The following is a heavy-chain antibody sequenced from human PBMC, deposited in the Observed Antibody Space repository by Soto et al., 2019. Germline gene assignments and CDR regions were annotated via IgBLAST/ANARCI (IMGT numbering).Heavy chain of an antibody. Sequence: GESLKISCAASGFTFRDYYMSWIRQAPGKGLEWISYISNSGSSKYYADSVKGRFTISRDNSKNTLYLQMNSLRGEDTAVYYCAKDQYSYGPHYFDYWGQGTLVTVSS. CDR1: GFTFRDYY. J-gene: IGHJ4*02. D-gene: IGHD5-18*01. CDR3: AKDQYSYGPHYFDY. CDR2: ISNSGSSK. V-gene: IGHV3-11*04.